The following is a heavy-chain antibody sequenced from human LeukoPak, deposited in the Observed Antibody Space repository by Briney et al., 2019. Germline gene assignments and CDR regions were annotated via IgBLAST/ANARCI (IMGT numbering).Heavy chain of an antibody. Sequence: GGSLRLSCAASGFTFSNYAMTWVRQASGKGLEWVSAISGSGGSTYYADSVKGRFTISRDNSKNTLYLQMNSLRAEDTAVYYCAKDRRAGSYDYWGQGTLVTVSS. CDR3: AKDRRAGSYDY. CDR1: GFTFSNYA. V-gene: IGHV3-23*01. CDR2: ISGSGGST. D-gene: IGHD3-10*01. J-gene: IGHJ4*02.